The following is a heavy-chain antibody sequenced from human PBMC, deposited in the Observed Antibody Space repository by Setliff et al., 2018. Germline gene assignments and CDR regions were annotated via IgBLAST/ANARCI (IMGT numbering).Heavy chain of an antibody. CDR2: IFGSGANT. Sequence: GGSLRLSCSASGFTFSVYAMSWVRQAPGKGLEWVATIFGSGANTYYADSVKGRFTISRDNSKNTLYLQMASLRVEDTAVYYCVRGEMFSTSPRADWGQGTQVTVSS. CDR3: VRGEMFSTSPRAD. CDR1: GFTFSVYA. D-gene: IGHD2-2*01. J-gene: IGHJ4*02. V-gene: IGHV3-23*01.